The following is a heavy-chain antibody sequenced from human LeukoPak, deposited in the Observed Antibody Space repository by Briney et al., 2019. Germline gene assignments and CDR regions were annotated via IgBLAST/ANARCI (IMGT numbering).Heavy chain of an antibody. D-gene: IGHD1-26*01. CDR1: GFPFSDYY. CDR2: ISRSGSTI. CDR3: GRVRGIHRAFDI. V-gene: IGHV3-11*01. Sequence: GGSLRLSCAASGFPFSDYYMSWIRQAPGKGLEWVSYISRSGSTIYYADSVKGRFTISRDNAKNSLYLQMNSLRAEDTAVYYCGRVRGIHRAFDIWGQGTMVTVSS. J-gene: IGHJ3*02.